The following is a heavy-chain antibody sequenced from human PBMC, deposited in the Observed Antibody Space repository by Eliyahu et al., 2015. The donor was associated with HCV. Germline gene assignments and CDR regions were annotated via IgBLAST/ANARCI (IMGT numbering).Heavy chain of an antibody. J-gene: IGHJ6*02. Sequence: QVQVVESGGGXVXPGRSLRLXCAASGXXFSXYALHXVRQAPGKGLEGVAVISSAGSHKYYADSVKGRFTISRDNSKDTVYLQMDSLRAEDTAVYYCASRPFGITYLYLYGMDVWGQGTTVTVSS. CDR2: ISSAGSHK. V-gene: IGHV3-30-3*01. D-gene: IGHD3-3*01. CDR1: GXXFSXYA. CDR3: ASRPFGITYLYLYGMDV.